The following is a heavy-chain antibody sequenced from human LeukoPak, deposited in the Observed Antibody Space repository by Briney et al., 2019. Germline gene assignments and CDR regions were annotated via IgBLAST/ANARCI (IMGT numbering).Heavy chain of an antibody. CDR2: ISGSGGLT. D-gene: IGHD2-2*01. CDR3: ARDLRRDCSTTTCYAFDY. CDR1: GSIFSSYA. Sequence: GGSLRLSCAVSGSIFSSYAMSWVRQAPGKGLEWVSVISGSGGLTYYADSVKGRFTISRDNSKNTLYLQMNSLRADDTAVYYCARDLRRDCSTTTCYAFDYWGQGTLVTVSS. J-gene: IGHJ4*02. V-gene: IGHV3-23*01.